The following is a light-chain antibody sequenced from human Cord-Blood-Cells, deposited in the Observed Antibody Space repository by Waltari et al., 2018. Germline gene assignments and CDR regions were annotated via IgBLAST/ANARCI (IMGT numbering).Light chain of an antibody. V-gene: IGKV1-39*01. CDR3: QQSYSTPLT. Sequence: DIQMTQSPSSLSASVGDRVTITCRASQSLSIYLNWDQQKPGKAPKLLVYAASSLQSGVPSRFSGSGYGTDFTLTISSLQPEDFATYYCQQSYSTPLTFGGGTKVEIK. CDR2: AAS. CDR1: QSLSIY. J-gene: IGKJ4*01.